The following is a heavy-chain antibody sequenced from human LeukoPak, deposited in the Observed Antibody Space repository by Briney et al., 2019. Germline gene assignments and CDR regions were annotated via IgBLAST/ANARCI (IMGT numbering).Heavy chain of an antibody. Sequence: PGGSLRLSCAASGFTFSTYGMHWVRQAPGKGLEWVAFIRYHGSDEVYADSGKGRFIISRDNSENTLYLQMNSLRAEDTAVYYCAKSPSSWKFDDWGQGTLVTVSS. J-gene: IGHJ4*02. CDR2: IRYHGSDE. D-gene: IGHD6-13*01. CDR3: AKSPSSWKFDD. V-gene: IGHV3-30*02. CDR1: GFTFSTYG.